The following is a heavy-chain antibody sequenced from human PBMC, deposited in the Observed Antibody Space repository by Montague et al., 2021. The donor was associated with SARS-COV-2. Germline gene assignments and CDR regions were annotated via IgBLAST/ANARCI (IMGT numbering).Heavy chain of an antibody. Sequence: SETLSLTCTVSGGSISSSSYYWGWIRQPPGKGLEWIGSIYYSGSTYYNPSLKSRVTISVDTSKNQFSLKLSSVTAADTAVYYCARGMRRPYYYYYGMDVWGQGTTVTVSS. J-gene: IGHJ6*02. CDR1: GGSISSSSYY. V-gene: IGHV4-39*01. CDR3: ARGMRRPYYYYYGMDV. CDR2: IYYSGST.